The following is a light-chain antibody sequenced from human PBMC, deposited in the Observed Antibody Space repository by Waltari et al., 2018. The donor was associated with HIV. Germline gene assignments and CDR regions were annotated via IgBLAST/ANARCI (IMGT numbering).Light chain of an antibody. CDR3: SSYAGNNNFV. CDR2: EVS. CDR1: SSDVGGYNY. V-gene: IGLV2-8*01. J-gene: IGLJ1*01. Sequence: QSALPQPPSASGSPGQSVTLSCTGTSSDVGGYNYVSCYQQHPGKAPKLIIYEVSKRPSGVPDRFSGSKSGNTAFLTVSGLQADDEADYYCSSYAGNNNFVFGTGTKVTVL.